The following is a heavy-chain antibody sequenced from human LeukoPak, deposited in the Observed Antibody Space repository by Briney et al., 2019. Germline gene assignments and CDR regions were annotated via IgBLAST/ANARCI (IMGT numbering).Heavy chain of an antibody. CDR2: INPTGTGT. CDR1: GYTFTRYH. Sequence: RASVKVSCKASGYTFTRYHMHWVRQAPGQGLEWIGLINPTGTGTLYAQKFQGRVTMTRDMSTSTDYMELSSLRSEDTAVYYCARDNSVGDIAWWFDPWGQGTLVTVSS. D-gene: IGHD3-10*01. J-gene: IGHJ5*02. V-gene: IGHV1-46*01. CDR3: ARDNSVGDIAWWFDP.